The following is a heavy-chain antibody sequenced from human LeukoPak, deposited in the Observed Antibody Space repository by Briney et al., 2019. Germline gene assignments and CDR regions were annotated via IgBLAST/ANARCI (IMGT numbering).Heavy chain of an antibody. D-gene: IGHD2-2*01. Sequence: SVKVSCKASRYTFTSYGISWVRQAPGEGLEWMVWISAYNGNTNYAQKLQGRVTMTTDTSTSTAYMELRSLSTDDTAVYYCAVYCSSTSCYGKPLGYWGQGTLVTVSS. J-gene: IGHJ4*02. CDR3: AVYCSSTSCYGKPLGY. V-gene: IGHV1-18*01. CDR2: ISAYNGNT. CDR1: RYTFTSYG.